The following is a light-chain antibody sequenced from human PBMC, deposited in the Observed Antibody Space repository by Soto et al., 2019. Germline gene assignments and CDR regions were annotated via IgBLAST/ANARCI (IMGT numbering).Light chain of an antibody. J-gene: IGKJ1*01. V-gene: IGKV1-39*01. CDR2: AAS. CDR1: QTISSY. CDR3: QQSYSTPWT. Sequence: DIQMTQSPSSLSASVGDRVTIACRASQTISSYLNWYQWKPGKAPKLLIYAASSLQSGVPSSFSGSGSGTDFTLTISSLQPEDFATYYCQQSYSTPWTFGQGTKVEIK.